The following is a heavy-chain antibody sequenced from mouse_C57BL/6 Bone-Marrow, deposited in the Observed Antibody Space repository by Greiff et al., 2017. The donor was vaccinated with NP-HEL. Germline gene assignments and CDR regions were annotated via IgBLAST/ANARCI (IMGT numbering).Heavy chain of an antibody. Sequence: QVQLQQSGAELARPGASVKLSCKASGYTFTSYGVSWVKQRTGQGLEWIGEIYPRSGNTYYNEKFKGKATLTADKSSSTAYMELRSLTSEDSAVYFCARWLLRSWFAYWGQGTLVTVSA. J-gene: IGHJ3*01. D-gene: IGHD2-3*01. CDR2: IYPRSGNT. CDR3: ARWLLRSWFAY. CDR1: GYTFTSYG. V-gene: IGHV1-81*01.